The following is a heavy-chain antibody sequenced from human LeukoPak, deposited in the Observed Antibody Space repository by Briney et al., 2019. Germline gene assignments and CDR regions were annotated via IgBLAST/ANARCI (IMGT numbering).Heavy chain of an antibody. CDR3: ARERMWDDFWSGSLEN. CDR2: IYSGGST. J-gene: IGHJ4*02. V-gene: IGHV3-66*01. CDR1: GFTVSSNY. D-gene: IGHD3-3*01. Sequence: GGSLRLSCAASGFTVSSNYMTWVRQAPGKGLEWLSVIYSGGSTYYADSVKGRFTISRDNSKNTLYLQMNSLRAEDTAVYYCARERMWDDFWSGSLENWGQGTLVTVSS.